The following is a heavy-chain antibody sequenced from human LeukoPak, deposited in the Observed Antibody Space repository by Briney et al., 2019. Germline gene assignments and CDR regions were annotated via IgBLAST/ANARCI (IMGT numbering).Heavy chain of an antibody. D-gene: IGHD3-22*01. V-gene: IGHV1-69*05. Sequence: SVKVSCKASGGTFSSYAISWVRQAPGQGLEWMGGIIPIFGTANYAQKFQGRVTITTDESTSTAYMELSSLRSEDTAVYHCARDLHAYYDSSGYYREGAFDIWGQGTMVTVSS. CDR2: IIPIFGTA. CDR1: GGTFSSYA. J-gene: IGHJ3*02. CDR3: ARDLHAYYDSSGYYREGAFDI.